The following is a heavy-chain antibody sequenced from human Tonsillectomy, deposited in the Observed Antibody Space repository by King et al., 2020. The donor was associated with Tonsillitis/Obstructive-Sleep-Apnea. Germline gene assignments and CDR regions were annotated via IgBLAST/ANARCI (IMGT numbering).Heavy chain of an antibody. CDR1: GFTFSSYG. Sequence: VQLVESGGGVVQPGRSLRLSCAASGFTFSSYGMHWVRQAPGKGLEWVAFIAYDGSKRYYADSVKGRFTISRDNFKNTLHLQMNSLTAEDTALYYCAKNPAILAATHYYYSCGIDVWGQETTVTVPS. CDR2: IAYDGSKR. V-gene: IGHV3-30*18. J-gene: IGHJ6*02. D-gene: IGHD2-2*01. CDR3: AKNPAILAATHYYYSCGIDV.